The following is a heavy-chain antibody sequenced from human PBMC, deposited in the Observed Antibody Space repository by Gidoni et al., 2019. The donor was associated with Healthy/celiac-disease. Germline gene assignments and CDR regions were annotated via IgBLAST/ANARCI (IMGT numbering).Heavy chain of an antibody. Sequence: QLQLQASGPGLVKPSETLSLTCTVSGGSISSSSYYWGWIRQPPGKGLEWIGSIYYSGSTYYNPSLKSRVTISVDTSKNQFSLKLSSVTAADTAVYYCARPNSSGYYSTWDWFDPWGQGTLVTVSS. D-gene: IGHD3-22*01. J-gene: IGHJ5*02. CDR2: IYYSGST. V-gene: IGHV4-39*01. CDR3: ARPNSSGYYSTWDWFDP. CDR1: GGSISSSSYY.